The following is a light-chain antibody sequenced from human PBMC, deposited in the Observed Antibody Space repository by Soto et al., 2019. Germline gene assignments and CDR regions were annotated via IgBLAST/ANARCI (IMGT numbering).Light chain of an antibody. CDR1: QSVSSRN. V-gene: IGKV3-20*01. CDR3: LRYGDSPPAYT. Sequence: EIVLTQSPGTVSLSPGERATLSCRASQSVSSRNLAWYRQKPGQAPSLLIFGASNRATGIPDRFSGSGAGTDCTLTISRLEPENCAVYYGLRYGDSPPAYTFGQGTKLEIK. J-gene: IGKJ2*01. CDR2: GAS.